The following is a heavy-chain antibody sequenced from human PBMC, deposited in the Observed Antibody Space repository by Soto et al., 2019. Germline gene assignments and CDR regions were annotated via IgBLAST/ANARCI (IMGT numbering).Heavy chain of an antibody. Sequence: EVQLLESGGGLVQPGGSLRLSCAASGFTFSSYAMSWVRQAPGKGLEWVSAISGSGGSTYYADSVKGRFTISRDNSKNALYLQMNSLRAEDTAVYYCAKVKARTTGFFDYWGQGTLVTVSS. D-gene: IGHD1-7*01. J-gene: IGHJ4*02. CDR3: AKVKARTTGFFDY. V-gene: IGHV3-23*01. CDR1: GFTFSSYA. CDR2: ISGSGGST.